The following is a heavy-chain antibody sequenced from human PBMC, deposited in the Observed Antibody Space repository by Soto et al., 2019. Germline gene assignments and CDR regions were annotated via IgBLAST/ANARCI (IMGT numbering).Heavy chain of an antibody. J-gene: IGHJ4*02. D-gene: IGHD2-8*01. CDR1: GGSVSSDDYS. Sequence: QVQLQESGPGLVKPSQTLSVTCTVSGGSVSSDDYSWSWIRQHPGKGLEWIGYIRDSGSTYYNPSLEGRVTISVDTSKNQFSLRPRSVTAADTAVYYCARAMANYFDYWGQGTLVTASS. V-gene: IGHV4-31*03. CDR2: IRDSGST. CDR3: ARAMANYFDY.